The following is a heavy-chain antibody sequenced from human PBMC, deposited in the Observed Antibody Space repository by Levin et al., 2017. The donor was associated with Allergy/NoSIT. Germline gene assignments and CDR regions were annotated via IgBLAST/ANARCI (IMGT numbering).Heavy chain of an antibody. CDR2: ISHDGSDK. J-gene: IGHJ6*02. CDR1: GFIFLNYP. D-gene: IGHD1-1*01. CDR3: AGDFGNWPEHGMDV. V-gene: IGHV3-30*03. Sequence: GGSLRLSCSASGFIFLNYPMHWVRRVRQAPGQGLEWLAVISHDGSDKHYADSVEGRFTISRDNSKQTVYLEMSSLRVEETGIYYCAGDFGNWPEHGMDVWGQGTTVTVSS.